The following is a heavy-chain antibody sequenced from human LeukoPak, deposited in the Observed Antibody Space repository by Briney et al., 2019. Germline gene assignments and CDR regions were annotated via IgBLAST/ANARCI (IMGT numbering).Heavy chain of an antibody. CDR1: DLPLNTIS. Sequence: GGSLRLSGEALDLPLNTISMTWSGKAQGKGLSGSQSLVGGNSTIYYADSMKGRFTISRDNAKNSLYLQMNSLRAEDTAVYYCARERGGGGFGVVIKRSYYYMDVWGKGTTVTVSS. J-gene: IGHJ6*03. CDR3: ARERGGGGFGVVIKRSYYYMDV. CDR2: LVGGNSTI. D-gene: IGHD3-3*01. V-gene: IGHV3-21*01.